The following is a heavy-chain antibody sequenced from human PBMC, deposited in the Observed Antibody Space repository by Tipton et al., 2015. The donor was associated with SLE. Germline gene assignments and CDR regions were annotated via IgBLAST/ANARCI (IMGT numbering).Heavy chain of an antibody. Sequence: SLRLSCAASGFTFSSYAMSWVRQAPGKGLEWVSAISGSGGGTYYADSVKGRFTISRDNSKNTLYLQMNSLRAEDTAVYYCARDRGPYYYGMDVWGQGTTVTVSS. J-gene: IGHJ6*02. V-gene: IGHV3-23*01. CDR3: ARDRGPYYYGMDV. CDR2: ISGSGGGT. D-gene: IGHD3-10*01. CDR1: GFTFSSYA.